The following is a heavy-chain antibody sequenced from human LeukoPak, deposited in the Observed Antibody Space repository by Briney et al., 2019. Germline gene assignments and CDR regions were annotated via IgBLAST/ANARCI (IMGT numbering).Heavy chain of an antibody. D-gene: IGHD3-10*01. Sequence: GGSLRLSCAASGFTFSSYSMNWVRQAPGKGLEWVSSISSSSSYIYYADSVKGRFTISRDNAKNSLYLQMNSLRAEDTAVYYCARDLRVTLGSIWFDPWGRGTLVTVSS. CDR1: GFTFSSYS. CDR3: ARDLRVTLGSIWFDP. J-gene: IGHJ5*02. CDR2: ISSSSSYI. V-gene: IGHV3-21*01.